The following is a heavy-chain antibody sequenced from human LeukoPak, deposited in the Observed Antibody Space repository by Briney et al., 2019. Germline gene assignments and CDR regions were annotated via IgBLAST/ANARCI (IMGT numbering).Heavy chain of an antibody. J-gene: IGHJ4*02. D-gene: IGHD3-22*01. Sequence: SETLSLTCTVSGGSISSGGYYWSWIRQPPGKGLEWIGYIYHSGSTYYNPSLKSRVTISVDRSKNQFSLKLSSVTAADTAVYYCARRFYDSSGYYPTFDYWGQGTLVTVSS. CDR1: GGSISSGGYY. V-gene: IGHV4-30-2*01. CDR3: ARRFYDSSGYYPTFDY. CDR2: IYHSGST.